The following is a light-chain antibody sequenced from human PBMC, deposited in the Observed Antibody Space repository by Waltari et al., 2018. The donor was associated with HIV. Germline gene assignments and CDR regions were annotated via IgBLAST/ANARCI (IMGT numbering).Light chain of an antibody. CDR1: SSNIGAGYD. CDR3: QSYDSSLEV. J-gene: IGLJ1*01. Sequence: QSVLTQPPSVSGAPGQRVTISCTGSSSNIGAGYDVHWYQQLPGTAPKLLIYVNSNRPSGVPDRFSGSKSGTSASLAITGLQAEDEADYYCQSYDSSLEVFGTGTKVTVL. CDR2: VNS. V-gene: IGLV1-40*01.